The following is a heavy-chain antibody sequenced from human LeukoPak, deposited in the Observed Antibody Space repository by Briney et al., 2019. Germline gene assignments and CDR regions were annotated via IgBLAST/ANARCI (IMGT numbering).Heavy chain of an antibody. J-gene: IGHJ4*02. D-gene: IGHD3-22*01. V-gene: IGHV3-74*01. CDR2: VSSDVSST. CDR1: GFTFSYFW. Sequence: GGSLRLSCAASGFTFSYFWTHWVRQAPGKGLVWVSRVSSDVSSTTYADSVKGRFTISRDNAKNTLYLQMNSLRAEDTAVYYCARGRDRSYYDYWGQGTLVTVSS. CDR3: ARGRDRSYYDY.